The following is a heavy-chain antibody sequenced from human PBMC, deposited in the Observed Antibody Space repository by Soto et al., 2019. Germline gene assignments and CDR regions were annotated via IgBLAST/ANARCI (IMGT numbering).Heavy chain of an antibody. D-gene: IGHD5-18*01. J-gene: IGHJ4*02. CDR1: GGSISSGDYY. CDR3: ASTRGYTYRPFDY. V-gene: IGHV4-30-4*01. CDR2: IYFSGST. Sequence: SETLSLTCTVSGGSISSGDYYWSWIRQAPGKGLEWIGYIYFSGSTTYNPALQSRVTISVHTSTNQFSLKLRSVTAADTAVYYCASTRGYTYRPFDYWGQGTLVTVSS.